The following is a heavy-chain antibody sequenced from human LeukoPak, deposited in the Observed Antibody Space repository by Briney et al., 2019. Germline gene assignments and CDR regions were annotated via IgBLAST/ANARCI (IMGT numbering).Heavy chain of an antibody. V-gene: IGHV1-2*02. Sequence: ASVKVSCKASKYTFTDYYMHWVRQAPGQGLEWMGWINPNGGGTNYAQKFQGRVTMTRDTSISTAYMELSSLRSDDTAIYYCARLMAPVGKRSTPFNYWGQGTLVTVSS. J-gene: IGHJ4*02. CDR2: INPNGGGT. D-gene: IGHD1-1*01. CDR1: KYTFTDYY. CDR3: ARLMAPVGKRSTPFNY.